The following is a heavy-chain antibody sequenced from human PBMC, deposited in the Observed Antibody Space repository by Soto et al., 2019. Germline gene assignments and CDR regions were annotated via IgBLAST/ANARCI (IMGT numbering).Heavy chain of an antibody. CDR1: GFTFSYYW. V-gene: IGHV3-74*01. CDR2: IHSDGSST. D-gene: IGHD1-26*01. J-gene: IGHJ3*01. CDR3: ARGDRGAFDL. Sequence: EVQLVESGGGLARPGGSLRLSCAASGFTFSYYWMHWVRQAPGKGLVWVSRIHSDGSSTTYADFVKGRFIISRDNARNTVYLQMNSVRVEDTAVYYCARGDRGAFDLWGQGTVVTVSS.